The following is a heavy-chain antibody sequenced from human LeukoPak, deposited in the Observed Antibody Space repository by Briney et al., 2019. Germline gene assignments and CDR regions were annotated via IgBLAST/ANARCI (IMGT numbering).Heavy chain of an antibody. D-gene: IGHD3-10*01. CDR3: AKDLSYGSLWFDP. CDR1: GFTFSSHW. V-gene: IGHV3-33*06. J-gene: IGHJ5*02. Sequence: GSLKLSCSAAGFTFSSHWLAWVRQAPGQGLGWGALIWYDGSRTNYVDSVMGRFTISRDSSKNTLYLQMDNLRVEDTAVYFCAKDLSYGSLWFDPWGQGTLVTVSS. CDR2: IWYDGSRT.